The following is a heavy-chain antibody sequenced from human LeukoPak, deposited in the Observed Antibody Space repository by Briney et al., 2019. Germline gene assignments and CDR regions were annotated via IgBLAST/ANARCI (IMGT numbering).Heavy chain of an antibody. CDR3: ARVSPAAYYYRMDV. CDR1: GGSLSSGGYY. CDR2: IYYSGST. J-gene: IGHJ6*04. V-gene: IGHV4-31*03. Sequence: SQTLSLTCTVSGGSLSSGGYYWSWIRQHPGKGLEWIGYIYYSGSTYYDPSLKSRVTISVDTSKNQFSLKLSSVTAADTAVYYCARVSPAAYYYRMDVWGKGTTVTVSS.